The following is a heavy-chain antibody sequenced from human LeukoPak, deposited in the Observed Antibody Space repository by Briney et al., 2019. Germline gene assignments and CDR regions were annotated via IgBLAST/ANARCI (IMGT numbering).Heavy chain of an antibody. D-gene: IGHD5-12*01. CDR2: MNPNSGNT. J-gene: IGHJ4*02. Sequence: ASVKVSCKASGYTFTSYDINWVRQATGQGLEWMGWMNPNSGNTGYAQKFQGRVTMTRNTSISTAYMELSSLRSEDTAVYYCAKDFYGYVRQMYYFDYWGQGTLVTVSS. CDR3: AKDFYGYVRQMYYFDY. CDR1: GYTFTSYD. V-gene: IGHV1-8*01.